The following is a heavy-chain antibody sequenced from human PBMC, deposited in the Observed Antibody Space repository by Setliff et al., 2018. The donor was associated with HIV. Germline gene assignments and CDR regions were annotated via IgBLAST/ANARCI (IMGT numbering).Heavy chain of an antibody. D-gene: IGHD5-18*01. Sequence: LSLTRSVSGGSMSGYYWSWIRQPLGRGLEWIGYVSYSGGTNYNPSLKSRVTISIDTSKNQFSLRVNSVTAADTALDSCARHGGAYSYGSFDFWSQGTLVTVSS. CDR1: GGSMSGYY. V-gene: IGHV4-59*08. CDR2: VSYSGGT. J-gene: IGHJ4*02. CDR3: ARHGGAYSYGSFDF.